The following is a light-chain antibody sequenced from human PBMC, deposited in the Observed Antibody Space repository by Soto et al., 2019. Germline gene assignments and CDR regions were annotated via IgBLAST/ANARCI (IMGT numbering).Light chain of an antibody. CDR2: AAS. V-gene: IGKV1-39*01. Sequence: DIQMTQSPSSLSASVGDRVTITCRVSHGISTYLNWYQQKPGKAPKLLVYAASTFQSGVPSRFGGSGSETDFTLTISSLQPEDFATYSCQQSYSTTWTFGQGTKV. J-gene: IGKJ1*01. CDR3: QQSYSTTWT. CDR1: HGISTY.